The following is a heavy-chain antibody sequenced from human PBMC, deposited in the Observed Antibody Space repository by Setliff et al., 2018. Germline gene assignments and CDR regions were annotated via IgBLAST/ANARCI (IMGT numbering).Heavy chain of an antibody. CDR2: ISASNGNT. J-gene: IGHJ3*02. CDR1: GYTFTNYG. V-gene: IGHV1-18*01. D-gene: IGHD2-2*01. CDR3: ARDTNIVVVPPHRTAFDI. Sequence: ASVKVSCKASGYTFTNYGISWVRQAPGQGLEWMGWISASNGNTNSAQKLQGRVTMTTDTSTSTAYMELRSLRSDDTAVYYCARDTNIVVVPPHRTAFDIWGQGIMVT.